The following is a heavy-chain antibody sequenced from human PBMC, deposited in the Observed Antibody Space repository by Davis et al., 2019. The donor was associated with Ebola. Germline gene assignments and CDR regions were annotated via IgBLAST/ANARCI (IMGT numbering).Heavy chain of an antibody. CDR1: GFTFPKSA. J-gene: IGHJ6*02. Sequence: ASVKVSCKASGFTFPKSAVHWVRQAPGQGLEWMGIINPSGGSTSYAQKFQGRVTMTRDTSTSTVYMELSSLRSEDTAVYYCARGAGGYYYYYGMDVWGQGTTVTVSS. D-gene: IGHD6-25*01. CDR2: INPSGGST. V-gene: IGHV1-46*01. CDR3: ARGAGGYYYYYGMDV.